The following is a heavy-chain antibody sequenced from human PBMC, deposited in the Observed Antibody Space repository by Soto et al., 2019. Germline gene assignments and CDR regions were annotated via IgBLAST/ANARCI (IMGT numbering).Heavy chain of an antibody. Sequence: ASVKVSCKASGYTFTSYGISWVRQAPGQGLEWMGWISAYNGNTNYAQKLQGRVTMTTDTSTSTAYMELRSLRSDDTAVYYCARDVGPPSYYGMDVWGQGTTVTVSS. D-gene: IGHD1-26*01. CDR3: ARDVGPPSYYGMDV. CDR1: GYTFTSYG. J-gene: IGHJ6*02. V-gene: IGHV1-18*01. CDR2: ISAYNGNT.